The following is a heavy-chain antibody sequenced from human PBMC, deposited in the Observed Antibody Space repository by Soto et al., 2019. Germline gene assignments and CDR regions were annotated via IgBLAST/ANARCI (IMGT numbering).Heavy chain of an antibody. D-gene: IGHD3-10*01. CDR3: ARAGGASGFDY. V-gene: IGHV4-31*03. Sequence: PSETLSLTCTVSGRSISSGGYYWSWIRQHPGKGLEWIGYIYYSGSTYYNPSLKSRVTISVDTSKNQFSLKLSSVTAADTAVYYCARAGGASGFDYWGQGTLVTGSS. J-gene: IGHJ4*02. CDR2: IYYSGST. CDR1: GRSISSGGYY.